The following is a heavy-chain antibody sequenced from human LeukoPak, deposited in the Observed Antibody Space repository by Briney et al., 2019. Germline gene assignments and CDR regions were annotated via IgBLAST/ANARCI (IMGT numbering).Heavy chain of an antibody. J-gene: IGHJ1*01. CDR3: LKGGTRSMEYFHH. D-gene: IGHD2-8*01. CDR1: GFTFSRYA. Sequence: GGSLRLSCSASGFTFSRYAMHWVRQAPGRGLEYVSAISSNGGATYYADSVKGRFSISRDNSNNMVYLQMSSLRAEDTAAYYCLKGGTRSMEYFHHWGQGTLVTVSS. V-gene: IGHV3-64D*06. CDR2: ISSNGGAT.